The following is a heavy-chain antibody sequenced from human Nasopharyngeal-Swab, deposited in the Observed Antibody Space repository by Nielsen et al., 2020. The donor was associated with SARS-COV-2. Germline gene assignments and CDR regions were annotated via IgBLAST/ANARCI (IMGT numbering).Heavy chain of an antibody. D-gene: IGHD6-13*01. V-gene: IGHV3-30*02. CDR2: IRYDGSNK. J-gene: IGHJ4*02. Sequence: GESLKISCAASGFTFSSYCMHWVRQAPDKGLEWVAFIRYDGSNKYYADSVKGRFTISRDNSKNTLYLQMNSLRAEDTAVYYCAKDAGGYSSRWGQGTLGNVAS. CDR1: GFTFSSYC. CDR3: AKDAGGYSSR.